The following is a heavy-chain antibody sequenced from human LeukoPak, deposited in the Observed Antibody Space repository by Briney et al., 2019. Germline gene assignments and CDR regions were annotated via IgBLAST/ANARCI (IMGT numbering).Heavy chain of an antibody. V-gene: IGHV4-4*07. CDR1: GGSISSYY. CDR2: IYTSGST. D-gene: IGHD5-24*01. Sequence: SETLSLTCTVSGGSISSYYWNWIRQPARNGPDCIGRIYTSGSTNYNPSLKSRVTMSVDTSKNQFSLKLSSVTAADTAVYYCARDGGARDGYNCGYWGQGTLVTVSS. J-gene: IGHJ4*02. CDR3: ARDGGARDGYNCGY.